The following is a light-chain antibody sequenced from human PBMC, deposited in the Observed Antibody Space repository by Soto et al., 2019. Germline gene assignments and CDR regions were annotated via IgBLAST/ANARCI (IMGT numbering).Light chain of an antibody. J-gene: IGKJ1*01. CDR3: QQYNTYSWT. CDR1: QSISSW. V-gene: IGKV1-5*01. Sequence: IQMTQSPSTLSASVGDRVTITCRASQSISSWLAWYQQKPGKAPKLLIYDASSLESGVPSRFSGSGSGTKFTIFISSLQPDDFATYYCQQYNTYSWTFGQGTKV. CDR2: DAS.